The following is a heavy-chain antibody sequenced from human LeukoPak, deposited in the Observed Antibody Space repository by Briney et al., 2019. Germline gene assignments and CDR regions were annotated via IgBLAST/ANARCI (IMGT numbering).Heavy chain of an antibody. CDR3: AKDHAGSGRAFEY. Sequence: GGSLRLSCATSGFTFRTTGVHWVRQAPGKGLEWVALMSSDGMKTYYADSVKGRFTVSRDSSKDILYLQMNSLRDDDTAMYYCAKDHAGSGRAFEYWGQGTRVTVSS. CDR1: GFTFRTTG. V-gene: IGHV3-30*04. CDR2: MSSDGMKT. D-gene: IGHD3-10*01. J-gene: IGHJ4*02.